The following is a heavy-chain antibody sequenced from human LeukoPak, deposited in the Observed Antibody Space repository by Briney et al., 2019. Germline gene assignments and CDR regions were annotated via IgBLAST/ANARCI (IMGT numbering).Heavy chain of an antibody. V-gene: IGHV1-18*04. D-gene: IGHD3-16*02. CDR1: GYTFTNYG. J-gene: IGHJ3*02. CDR3: ARDRYDYVWGSYRPQGAFDI. Sequence: ASVKVSCKASGYTFTNYGISWVRQAPGQGLEWMGWISPYKGNTKYAQKLQGRVIMTTDTSTSTVYMELRSLRSDDTAVYYRARDRYDYVWGSYRPQGAFDIWDQGTMVTVSS. CDR2: ISPYKGNT.